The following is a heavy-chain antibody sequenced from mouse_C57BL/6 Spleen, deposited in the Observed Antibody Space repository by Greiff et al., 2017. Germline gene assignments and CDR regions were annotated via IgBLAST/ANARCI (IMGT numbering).Heavy chain of an antibody. Sequence: VQLQQSGAELVRPGASVTLSCTASGYTFTDYEMHWVKQTPVHGLEWIGAIDPETGGTAYNQKFKGKAILTADTSSSTAYMVLRRLTSEASAVYCCTNDGYVGAMDYWGQGTSVTVSA. CDR3: TNDGYVGAMDY. CDR1: GYTFTDYE. J-gene: IGHJ4*01. CDR2: IDPETGGT. D-gene: IGHD2-2*01. V-gene: IGHV1-15*01.